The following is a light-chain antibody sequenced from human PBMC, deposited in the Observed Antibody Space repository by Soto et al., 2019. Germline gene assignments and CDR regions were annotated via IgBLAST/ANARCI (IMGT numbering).Light chain of an antibody. J-gene: IGLJ2*01. V-gene: IGLV1-40*01. CDR3: QSYDSSLNDVV. CDR1: SSNIGAGYD. Sequence: QSVLTQPPSMSGAPGQRVTISCTGSSSNIGAGYDVHWYQQLPGTAPKLLIYGNSNRPSGVPDRFSGSKSGTSASLAITGLQAEDEADYYCQSYDSSLNDVVFGGGTKLTVL. CDR2: GNS.